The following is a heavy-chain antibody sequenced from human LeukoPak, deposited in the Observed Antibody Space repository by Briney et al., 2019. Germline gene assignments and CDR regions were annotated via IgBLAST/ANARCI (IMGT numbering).Heavy chain of an antibody. CDR3: AKATEWFGELFPPNFDY. D-gene: IGHD3-10*01. J-gene: IGHJ4*02. V-gene: IGHV3-30*18. CDR2: ISYDGSNK. CDR1: GFTFSSYG. Sequence: PGRSLRLSCAASGFTFSSYGMHWVRQAPGKGLEWVAVISYDGSNKYYADSVKGRFTISRDNSKNTLYLQMNSLRAEDTAVYYCAKATEWFGELFPPNFDYWGQGTLVTVSS.